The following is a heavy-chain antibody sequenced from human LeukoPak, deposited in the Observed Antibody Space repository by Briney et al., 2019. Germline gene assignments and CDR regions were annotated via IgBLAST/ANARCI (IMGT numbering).Heavy chain of an antibody. CDR3: AKRDTFGGLTVIDSFLVDY. CDR2: ISDSGDKI. Sequence: GGSLRLSCAASGFSFNNYAMSWVRQAPGKGLEWVSSISDSGDKIYYADSVEGRFTISRDNSKNALFLQMNSLRAEDTAVYYCAKRDTFGGLTVIDSFLVDYWGQGTLVTVSS. V-gene: IGHV3-23*01. D-gene: IGHD3-16*01. J-gene: IGHJ4*02. CDR1: GFSFNNYA.